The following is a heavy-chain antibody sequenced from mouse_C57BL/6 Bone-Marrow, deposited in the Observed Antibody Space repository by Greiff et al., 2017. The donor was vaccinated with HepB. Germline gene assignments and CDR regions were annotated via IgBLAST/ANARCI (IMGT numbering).Heavy chain of an antibody. Sequence: VQLQLFGPEPVKPGASVKITCKASGYTFTDYNMDGVKQNHGKSLEWIGDINPNNVGTIYNQKIKGKATLTVDKSSNTAYRELRSLTSEDTAVYYCARGNFDVWGTGTAVTVSA. CDR2: INPNNVGT. J-gene: IGHJ1*03. V-gene: IGHV1-18*01. CDR1: GYTFTDYN. CDR3: ARGNFDV.